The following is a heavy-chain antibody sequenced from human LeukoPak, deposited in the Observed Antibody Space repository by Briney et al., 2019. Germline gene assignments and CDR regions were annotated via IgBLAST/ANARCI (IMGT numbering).Heavy chain of an antibody. CDR1: GFTFSSYG. D-gene: IGHD2-2*01. Sequence: PGGSLGLSCAASGFTFSSYGMSWVRQAPGKGLEWVSAISGSGSTIYYADSVEGRFTISRDNAKNSLYLQMNSLRAEDTAVYYCARGDCSSTSCSAHRIDYYYYMDVWGKGTTVTISS. CDR2: ISGSGSTI. J-gene: IGHJ6*03. V-gene: IGHV3-48*04. CDR3: ARGDCSSTSCSAHRIDYYYYMDV.